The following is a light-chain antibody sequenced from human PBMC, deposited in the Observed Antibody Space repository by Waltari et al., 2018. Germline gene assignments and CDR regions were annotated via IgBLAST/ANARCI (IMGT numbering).Light chain of an antibody. CDR1: QRFSTY. J-gene: IGKJ1*01. CDR3: QHRSGWPPWT. Sequence: IVLTQSPATLSLSPGERAILPCRASQRFSTYLAWYQHRPGQAPRLLIHDVSNRATGIPARFSGSGSGTDFTLTISSLEPEDFAVYYCQHRSGWPPWTFGQGTKVEVK. CDR2: DVS. V-gene: IGKV3-11*01.